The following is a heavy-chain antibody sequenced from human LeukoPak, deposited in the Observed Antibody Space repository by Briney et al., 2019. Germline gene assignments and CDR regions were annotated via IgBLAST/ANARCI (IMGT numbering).Heavy chain of an antibody. J-gene: IGHJ4*02. V-gene: IGHV1-46*01. CDR2: INPSGGST. Sequence: ASVKVSCKASGYTFTSYYMHWVRQAPGQGLEWMGIINPSGGSTSYAQKFQGRVTMTRDTSTSTDYMELSSLRSEDTAVYYCGRVGDSSGYSYYFDYWGQGTLVTVSS. CDR1: GYTFTSYY. D-gene: IGHD3-22*01. CDR3: GRVGDSSGYSYYFDY.